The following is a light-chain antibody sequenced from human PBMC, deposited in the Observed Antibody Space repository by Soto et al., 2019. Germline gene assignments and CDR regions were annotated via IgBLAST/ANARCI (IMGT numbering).Light chain of an antibody. V-gene: IGLV2-14*01. CDR2: DVS. J-gene: IGLJ1*01. CDR1: SSDVGGYNY. Sequence: QSALTQPASVSGSPGQSITISCTGTSSDVGGYNYVSWYQQHPGKAPKLMIYDVSNRPSGVSDRFSGSKSGNTASLTISGLQAEDEADYYCSSYTSSSTLYVFGPGTKVT. CDR3: SSYTSSSTLYV.